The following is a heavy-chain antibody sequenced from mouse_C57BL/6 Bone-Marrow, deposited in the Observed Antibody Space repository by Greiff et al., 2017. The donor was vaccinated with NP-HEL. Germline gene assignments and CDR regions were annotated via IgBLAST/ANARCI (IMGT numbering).Heavy chain of an antibody. J-gene: IGHJ4*01. V-gene: IGHV5-4*01. CDR3: AREARETTVVGEDAMDY. CDR1: GFTFSSYA. CDR2: ISDGGSYT. Sequence: EVQVVESGGGLVKPGGSLKLSCAASGFTFSSYAMSWVRQTPEKRLEWVATISDGGSYTYYPDNVKGRFTISRDNAKNNLYLQMSHLKSEDTAMYYCAREARETTVVGEDAMDYWGQGTSVTVSA. D-gene: IGHD1-1*01.